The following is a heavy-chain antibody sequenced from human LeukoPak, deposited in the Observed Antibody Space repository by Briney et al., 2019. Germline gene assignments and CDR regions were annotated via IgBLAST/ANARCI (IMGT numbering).Heavy chain of an antibody. Sequence: GGSLRLSCAASGFTFSSYAMNWVRQAPGKGLEWVSGISGGGGSTYYADSVKGRFTISRDNSKNTLYLQMNSLRAEDTAVYYCAKEGLRAVARDYFDYWGQGTLATVSS. CDR3: AKEGLRAVARDYFDY. D-gene: IGHD6-19*01. V-gene: IGHV3-23*01. J-gene: IGHJ4*02. CDR2: ISGGGGST. CDR1: GFTFSSYA.